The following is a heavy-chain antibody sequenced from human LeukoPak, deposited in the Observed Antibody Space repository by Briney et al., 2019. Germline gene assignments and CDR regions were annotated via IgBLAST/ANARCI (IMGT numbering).Heavy chain of an antibody. CDR1: GYTFTDYY. V-gene: IGHV1-2*02. D-gene: IGHD1-26*01. J-gene: IGHJ4*02. CDR3: ASLESEWELRDY. Sequence: ASVKLSCKASGYTFTDYYMHWVRQAPGQGLEWMGWINPNSGGTNSAQKFQDRVTMTRDTSISTAYMELSRLRSDDTAVYYCASLESEWELRDYWGQGTLVTVSS. CDR2: INPNSGGT.